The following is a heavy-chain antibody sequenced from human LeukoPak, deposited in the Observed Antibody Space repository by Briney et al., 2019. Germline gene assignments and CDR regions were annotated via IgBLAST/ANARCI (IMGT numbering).Heavy chain of an antibody. CDR2: IYSGGRT. Sequence: GGSLRLSCAASGFTVSSNNMNWVRQSPGKGLEWVSVIYSGGRTNYADSVKGRFAISRDISKNTLYLQMDSLRAEDTAVYYCARVPDYDILTGPFDYWGQGTLVTVSS. CDR3: ARVPDYDILTGPFDY. D-gene: IGHD3-9*01. V-gene: IGHV3-53*05. J-gene: IGHJ4*02. CDR1: GFTVSSNN.